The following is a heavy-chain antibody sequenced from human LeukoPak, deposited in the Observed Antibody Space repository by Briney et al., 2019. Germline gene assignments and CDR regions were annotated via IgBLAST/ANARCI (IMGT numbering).Heavy chain of an antibody. Sequence: PGGSLRLSCAASGFTFSSYAMSWVRQPPGKGLEWIGEINHSGSTNYNPSLKSRVTISVDTSKNQFSLKLSSVTAADTAVYYCARQGGWGNYYFDYWGQGTLVTVSS. CDR1: GFTFSSYA. V-gene: IGHV4-34*01. CDR3: ARQGGWGNYYFDY. J-gene: IGHJ4*02. CDR2: INHSGST. D-gene: IGHD3-16*01.